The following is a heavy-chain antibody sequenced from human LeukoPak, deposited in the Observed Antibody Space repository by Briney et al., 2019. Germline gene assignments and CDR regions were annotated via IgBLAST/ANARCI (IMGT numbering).Heavy chain of an antibody. CDR1: GFTFSSYA. J-gene: IGHJ4*02. Sequence: GGSLRLACAPSGFTFSSYAMRWVSHAPGKGMGYVSAISSNVGSTYYANYLKGRFTISRDNSKSTLYLQMGSLRAEDMAVYYCARSDHLSIAAAGIFDYWGQGTLVTVSS. CDR2: ISSNVGST. V-gene: IGHV3-64*01. D-gene: IGHD6-13*01. CDR3: ARSDHLSIAAAGIFDY.